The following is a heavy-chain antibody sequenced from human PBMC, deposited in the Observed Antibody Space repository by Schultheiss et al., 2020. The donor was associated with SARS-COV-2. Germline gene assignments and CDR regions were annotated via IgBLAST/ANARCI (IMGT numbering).Heavy chain of an antibody. CDR1: GGSISSYY. CDR3: VRDLQGSTNFDS. J-gene: IGHJ4*02. Sequence: SETLSLTCTVSGGSISSYYWSWIRQPAGKGLEWIGRIYTSGSTNYNPSLKSRVTMSVDTSKNQFSLNLSSVTAADTAVYYCVRDLQGSTNFDSWGQGTLVTVSS. V-gene: IGHV4-4*07. CDR2: IYTSGST. D-gene: IGHD2-2*01.